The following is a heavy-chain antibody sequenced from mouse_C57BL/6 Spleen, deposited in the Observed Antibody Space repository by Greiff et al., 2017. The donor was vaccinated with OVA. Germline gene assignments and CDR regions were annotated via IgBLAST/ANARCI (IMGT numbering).Heavy chain of an antibody. V-gene: IGHV1-64*01. CDR3: ARGWADGYPFDY. CDR1: GYTFTSYW. D-gene: IGHD2-3*01. CDR2: IHPNSGST. Sequence: QVQLQQPGAELVKPGASVKLSCKASGYTFTSYWMHWVKQRPGQGLEWIGMIHPNSGSTNYNEKFKSKATLTVDKSSSTAYMQLSSLTSEDSAVYYCARGWADGYPFDYWGQGTTLTVSS. J-gene: IGHJ2*01.